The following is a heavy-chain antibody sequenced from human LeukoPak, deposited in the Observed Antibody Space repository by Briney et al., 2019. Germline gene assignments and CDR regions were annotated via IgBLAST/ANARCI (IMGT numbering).Heavy chain of an antibody. Sequence: LGESLKISCKGSEYSFTSYWIGWVRQMPGKGLEWMGSIYPGDSNTRYSPSFQGQVTISADKSIRTAYLQWNSLKASDTAMYYCARSGLLDYWGQGTLVTVSS. CDR1: EYSFTSYW. J-gene: IGHJ4*02. D-gene: IGHD3/OR15-3a*01. CDR2: IYPGDSNT. V-gene: IGHV5-51*01. CDR3: ARSGLLDY.